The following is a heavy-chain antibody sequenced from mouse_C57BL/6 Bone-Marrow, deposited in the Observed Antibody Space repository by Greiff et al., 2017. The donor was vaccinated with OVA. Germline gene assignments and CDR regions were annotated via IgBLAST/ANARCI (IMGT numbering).Heavy chain of an antibody. CDR2: IHPNGGST. Sequence: VQLQQPGAELVKPGASVKLSCKASGYTFTSYWMHWVKQRPGQGLEWIGMIHPNGGSTNYNEKFKSKATLTVDKSSSTAYMQLSSLTSEDSAVYYCARDGSYWYFDVWGTGTTVTVSS. CDR3: ARDGSYWYFDV. CDR1: GYTFTSYW. D-gene: IGHD1-1*01. J-gene: IGHJ1*03. V-gene: IGHV1-64*01.